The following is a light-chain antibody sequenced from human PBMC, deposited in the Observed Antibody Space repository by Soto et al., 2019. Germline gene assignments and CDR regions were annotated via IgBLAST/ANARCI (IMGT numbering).Light chain of an antibody. CDR2: DVS. Sequence: QSALTQPASVSGSPGQSIAISCTGTSSDVGAYKYVSWYQQHPAKAPKLMIYDVSSRPSGVSNRFSGAKSGNTASLTISGLQAEDEADYYCYSYTSSSTYVFGTGTKLTVL. CDR1: SSDVGAYKY. CDR3: YSYTSSSTYV. V-gene: IGLV2-14*01. J-gene: IGLJ1*01.